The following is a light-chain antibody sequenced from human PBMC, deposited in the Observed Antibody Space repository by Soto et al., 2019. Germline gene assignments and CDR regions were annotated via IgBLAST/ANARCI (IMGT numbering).Light chain of an antibody. J-gene: IGKJ1*01. V-gene: IGKV1-5*03. CDR1: QNITIW. CDR3: QQFHYYRT. CDR2: RAT. Sequence: DLQMTQSPSTLSASVGDRVTMSCRASQNITIWLAWYQQKPGKAPKLLIYRATSLHSGVPSRFRGSGSGTDFTLTIDNLQPDDFATYYCQQFHYYRTFGQGTKVDIK.